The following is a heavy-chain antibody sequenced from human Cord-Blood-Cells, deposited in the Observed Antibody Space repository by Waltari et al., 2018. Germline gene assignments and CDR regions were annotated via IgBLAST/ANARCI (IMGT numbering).Heavy chain of an antibody. CDR3: ARDGELTRGNWFDP. CDR2: INPNSGGT. Sequence: QVQLVQSGAEVKKPGASVTVSCKASGYTFTGYYLHLVRQAPGQGLEWMGWINPNSGGTNYAQKFQGRVTMTRDTSISTAYMELSRLRSDDTAVYYCARDGELTRGNWFDPWGQGTLVTVSS. J-gene: IGHJ5*02. D-gene: IGHD1-7*01. V-gene: IGHV1-2*02. CDR1: GYTFTGYY.